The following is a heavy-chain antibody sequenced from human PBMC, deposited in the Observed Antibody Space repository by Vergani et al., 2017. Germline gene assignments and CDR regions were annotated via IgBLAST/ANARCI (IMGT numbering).Heavy chain of an antibody. V-gene: IGHV3-30*02. CDR3: AKHFRGWGIDY. D-gene: IGHD3-16*01. CDR1: GITLSNYD. CDR2: IQFVGSNQ. Sequence: QVQLVESGGGVVQRGGSLRLSCAPSGITLSNYDMQGIRQGPGKGVELVAFIQFVGSNQYYADSVKGRFTLSRDFSKNKLYLQMNSLRTDDTATYYCAKHFRGWGIDYWGQGTQVIVSS. J-gene: IGHJ4*02.